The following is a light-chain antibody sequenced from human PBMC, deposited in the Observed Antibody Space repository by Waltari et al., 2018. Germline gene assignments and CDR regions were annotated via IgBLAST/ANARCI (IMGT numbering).Light chain of an antibody. V-gene: IGKV3D-20*01. CDR2: YAS. CDR1: QTVSSNY. CDR3: WQYGNSPCT. Sequence: EIGLTQSPATLSLSPGERTTLSCGASQTVSSNYLAWYHHQPGLAPSRLIYYASARRTTIPERMCGSSAATAFTLIINSTEPADVAVYYCWQYGNSPCTFGGGTKVDIK. J-gene: IGKJ4*01.